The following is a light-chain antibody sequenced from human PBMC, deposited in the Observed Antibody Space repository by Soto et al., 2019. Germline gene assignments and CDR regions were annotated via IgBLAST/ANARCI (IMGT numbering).Light chain of an antibody. CDR2: DDR. Sequence: SSELTQPPSVSVAPGQTARITCGGSNIGRKSVHWYQQKPGQAPVVVVYDDRDRPSGIPERFSGSNSGNTATLTISGLLAEDEADYYCASYVNKNISFVFGSGTKVTVL. CDR3: ASYVNKNISFV. CDR1: NIGRKS. J-gene: IGLJ1*01. V-gene: IGLV3-21*02.